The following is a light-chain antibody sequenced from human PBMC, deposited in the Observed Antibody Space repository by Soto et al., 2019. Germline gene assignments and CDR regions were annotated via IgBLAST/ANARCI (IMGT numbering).Light chain of an antibody. V-gene: IGKV3-15*01. CDR2: DAS. J-gene: IGKJ2*01. CDR3: QQYNNWPPYT. Sequence: DIVMTQSPATLSVSPGERATLSCRVSQSVSSNFAWYQQKPGQAPRLLIYDASTRATGIPARFSGSGSGTEFTLTISSLQSEDSAVYYCQQYNNWPPYTFGQGTKLEIK. CDR1: QSVSSN.